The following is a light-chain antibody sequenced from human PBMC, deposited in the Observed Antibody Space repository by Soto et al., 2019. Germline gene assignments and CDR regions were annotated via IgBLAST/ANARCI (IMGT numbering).Light chain of an antibody. CDR2: EVS. Sequence: QSALTQPASVSGSPGQSITFSCTGTSSDVGDYNYVSWYQQHPGKAPKLMIYEVSNRPSGVSNRFSGSKSGNTASLTISGLQAEDEADYYCSSYTRSSTLYVFGTGTKVTVL. CDR3: SSYTRSSTLYV. V-gene: IGLV2-14*01. J-gene: IGLJ1*01. CDR1: SSDVGDYNY.